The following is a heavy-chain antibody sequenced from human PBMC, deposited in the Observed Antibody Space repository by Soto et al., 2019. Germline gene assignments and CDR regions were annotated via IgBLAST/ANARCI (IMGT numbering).Heavy chain of an antibody. D-gene: IGHD2-2*01. J-gene: IGHJ4*02. Sequence: ASVEVSCTASGYTFSIYYMHCVRQAPGQGLEWMGIINPSGGSTSYAQKFQGRVTMTRDTSTSTVYMELSSLRSEDTAVYFCARARVVVPSAHYYFDYWGQGTLVTVSS. V-gene: IGHV1-46*03. CDR3: ARARVVVPSAHYYFDY. CDR2: INPSGGST. CDR1: GYTFSIYY.